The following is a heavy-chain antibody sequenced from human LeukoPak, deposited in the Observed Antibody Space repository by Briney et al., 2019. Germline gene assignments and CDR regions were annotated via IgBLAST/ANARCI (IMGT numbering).Heavy chain of an antibody. D-gene: IGHD3-22*01. Sequence: SETLSLTCTVSGGSISSSSYYWGWIRQPPGKGLEWIGSIYYSGSTYYNPSLESRVTISVDTSKNQFSLKLSSVTAADTAVYYCASWLYDSSGLSDYWGQGTLVTVSS. CDR2: IYYSGST. CDR1: GGSISSSSYY. J-gene: IGHJ4*02. V-gene: IGHV4-39*01. CDR3: ASWLYDSSGLSDY.